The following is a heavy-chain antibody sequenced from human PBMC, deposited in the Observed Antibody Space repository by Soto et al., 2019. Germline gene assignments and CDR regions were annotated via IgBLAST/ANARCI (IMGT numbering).Heavy chain of an antibody. Sequence: QVHLLLQSGAEVKKPGSSVKVSCKASGGTPSNSAISWVRQAPGQGRAWMGGIIPVFGLVKYAQNFQGRVTITADESTNTAYRELSSLRPEDTAVYYCAGGRIVVVGSRAYYGMDVWGQGATVTVSS. D-gene: IGHD3-22*01. CDR1: GGTPSNSA. CDR3: AGGRIVVVGSRAYYGMDV. J-gene: IGHJ6*02. CDR2: IIPVFGLV. V-gene: IGHV1-69*01.